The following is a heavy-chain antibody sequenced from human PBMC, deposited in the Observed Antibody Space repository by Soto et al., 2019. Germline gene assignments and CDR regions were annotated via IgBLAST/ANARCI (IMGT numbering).Heavy chain of an antibody. J-gene: IGHJ4*02. D-gene: IGHD6-13*01. CDR2: GYYSGTT. Sequence: QVQLQESGPGLLKPSETLSLTCTVSGGSISSDFYCWVRQPPGKGLEWMGSGYYSGTTDYNPSLNRRVNRSVDTSKTQFSLNLSSVTAAETAVYSCARDLAAVPSAFDYWGRGTLVTVSS. V-gene: IGHV4-59*01. CDR1: GGSISSDF. CDR3: ARDLAAVPSAFDY.